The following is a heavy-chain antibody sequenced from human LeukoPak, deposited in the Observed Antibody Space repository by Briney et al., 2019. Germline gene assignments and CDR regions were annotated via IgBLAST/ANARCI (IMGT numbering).Heavy chain of an antibody. V-gene: IGHV3-23*01. Sequence: PGGSLRLSCAASGFTFSSHAMSWVRQAPGKGLEWVSVISGPGGTTYYTDSVRGRFTISRDNSKNTLYLQMNSLRAEDTAVYYCAKVGPLSSTTGLGTDYWGQGTLVTVSS. CDR3: AKVGPLSSTTGLGTDY. J-gene: IGHJ4*02. CDR2: ISGPGGTT. CDR1: GFTFSSHA. D-gene: IGHD2/OR15-2a*01.